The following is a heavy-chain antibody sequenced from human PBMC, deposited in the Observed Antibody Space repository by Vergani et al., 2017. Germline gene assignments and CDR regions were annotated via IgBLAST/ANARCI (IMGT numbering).Heavy chain of an antibody. CDR2: IYYSGST. Sequence: VQLQESGPGLVKPSQTLSLTCTVSGGSISSGDYYWSWIRQPPGKGLEWIGYIYYSGSTYYNPSLKSRVTILVDRSKSQLSLKLTSVTAGDTAVYFCARELSYYYGSGSDDYNPYYYEGMDVWGPGTTVTVSS. J-gene: IGHJ6*02. V-gene: IGHV4-30-4*08. CDR3: ARELSYYYGSGSDDYNPYYYEGMDV. CDR1: GGSISSGDYY. D-gene: IGHD3-10*01.